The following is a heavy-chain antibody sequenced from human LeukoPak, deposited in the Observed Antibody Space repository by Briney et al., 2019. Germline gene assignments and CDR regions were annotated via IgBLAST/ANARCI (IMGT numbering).Heavy chain of an antibody. CDR2: IYTNGNT. V-gene: IGHV3-66*03. CDR1: GFTVSSHY. CDR3: ARDPGKSTDC. Sequence: GGSLRLSCAASGFTVSSHYISWVRQAPGKGLEWVSVIYTNGNTFYADSVKGRLTISRDNSRNTVYLQMNGLRAADTAVYFCARDPGKSTDCWGQGTPVTVSP. D-gene: IGHD1-26*01. J-gene: IGHJ4*02.